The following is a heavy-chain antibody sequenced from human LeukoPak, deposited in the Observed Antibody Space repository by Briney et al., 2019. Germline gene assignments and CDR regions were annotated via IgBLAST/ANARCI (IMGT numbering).Heavy chain of an antibody. CDR2: ISYDGSNK. D-gene: IGHD3-10*01. J-gene: IGHJ2*01. CDR1: GFTFSSYG. Sequence: GGSLRLSCAASGFTFSSYGMHWVRQAPGKGLEWVAVISYDGSNKYYADSVKGRFTISRDNSKNTLYLQMNSLRAEDTAVYYCAKIGVIGLWYFDLWGRGTLATVSS. CDR3: AKIGVIGLWYFDL. V-gene: IGHV3-30*18.